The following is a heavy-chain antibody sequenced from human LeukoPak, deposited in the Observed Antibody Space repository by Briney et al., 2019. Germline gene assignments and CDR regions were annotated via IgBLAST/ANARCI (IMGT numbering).Heavy chain of an antibody. CDR1: GGSISSSSYY. J-gene: IGHJ4*02. CDR2: IYYSGST. V-gene: IGHV4-39*01. CDR3: ARVQTNYYDSSGYYTIDY. D-gene: IGHD3-22*01. Sequence: PSETLSLTCTVSGGSISSSSYYWGWIRQPPGKGLEWIGSIYYSGSTYYNPSLKSRVTISVDTSKNQFSLKLSSVTAADTAVYYCARVQTNYYDSSGYYTIDYWGQGTLVTVSS.